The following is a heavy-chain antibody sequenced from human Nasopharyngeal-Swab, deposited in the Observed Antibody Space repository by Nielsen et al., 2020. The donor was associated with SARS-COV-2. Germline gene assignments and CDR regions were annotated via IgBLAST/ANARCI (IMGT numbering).Heavy chain of an antibody. Sequence: ASVKVSCKASGYTFTSYAMHWVRQAPGQRLEWMGWINAGNGNTKYSQKFQGRVTITRDTSASTAYMELSSLRSEDTAVYYCAREVIEQAVSDAFDFWGQGTMVTVSS. V-gene: IGHV1-3*01. CDR3: AREVIEQAVSDAFDF. J-gene: IGHJ3*01. CDR1: GYTFTSYA. D-gene: IGHD3-16*02. CDR2: INAGNGNT.